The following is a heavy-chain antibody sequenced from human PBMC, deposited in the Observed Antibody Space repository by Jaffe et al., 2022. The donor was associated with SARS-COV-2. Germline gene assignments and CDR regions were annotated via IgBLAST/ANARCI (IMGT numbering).Heavy chain of an antibody. J-gene: IGHJ4*02. Sequence: EVQLVESGGGLVQPGGSLRLSCAASGFTFSSYSMNWVRQAPGKGLEWVSYISTSSSAIYYADSVKGRFTISRDNAKNSLYLQMNSLRAEDTAVYFCARDQASARLAAAGLDYWGQGTLVTVSS. CDR1: GFTFSSYS. V-gene: IGHV3-48*01. D-gene: IGHD6-13*01. CDR2: ISTSSSAI. CDR3: ARDQASARLAAAGLDY.